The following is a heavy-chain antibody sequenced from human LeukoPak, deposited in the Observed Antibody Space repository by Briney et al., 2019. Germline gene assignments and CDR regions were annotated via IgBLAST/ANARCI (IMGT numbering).Heavy chain of an antibody. CDR3: AKVPTGYCSGGSCYLDY. D-gene: IGHD2-15*01. CDR2: ISGSGGST. Sequence: PGGSLRLSCAASGFTFSSYAMSWVRQAPGKGLEWVSAISGSGGSTYYADSVKGRSTISRDNSKNTLYLQMNSLRAEDTAVYYCAKVPTGYCSGGSCYLDYWGQGTLVTVSS. J-gene: IGHJ4*02. V-gene: IGHV3-23*01. CDR1: GFTFSSYA.